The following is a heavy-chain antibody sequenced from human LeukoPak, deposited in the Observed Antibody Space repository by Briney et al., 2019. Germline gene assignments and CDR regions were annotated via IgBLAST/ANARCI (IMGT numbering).Heavy chain of an antibody. J-gene: IGHJ4*02. V-gene: IGHV4-38-2*02. CDR3: ARSSLGSSGWYYFDY. Sequence: WQTLSLTRTLSGYSIGSGYYWGWIRQPPGRGLEWIGSIYHSQSTYSNPSLKSLVTISVDTSKNQFSLKLSSVTAADTAVYYCARSSLGSSGWYYFDYWGQGTLVTVSS. D-gene: IGHD6-19*01. CDR2: IYHSQST. CDR1: GYSIGSGYY.